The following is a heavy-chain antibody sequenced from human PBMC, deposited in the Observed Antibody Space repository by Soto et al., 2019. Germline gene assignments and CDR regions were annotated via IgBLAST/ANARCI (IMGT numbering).Heavy chain of an antibody. CDR1: EFTFSGYS. V-gene: IGHV3-21*01. J-gene: IGHJ3*02. Sequence: PLRLSCSSSEFTFSGYSLNLVPQTPFKLLEWVSSISSSSTYIYYADSVKGRFTISRDNAKKSLYLQMNSLRAEDTAVYYCATDSRFCTSTNCDYTALDIWGQGTMVTVSS. CDR3: ATDSRFCTSTNCDYTALDI. CDR2: ISSSSTYI. D-gene: IGHD2-2*01.